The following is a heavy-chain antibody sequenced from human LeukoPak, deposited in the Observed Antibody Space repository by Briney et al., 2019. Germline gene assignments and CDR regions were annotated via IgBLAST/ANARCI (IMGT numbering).Heavy chain of an antibody. CDR2: INHSGST. CDR1: GGSFSGYY. D-gene: IGHD2-2*01. Sequence: SETLSLTCAVYGGSFSGYYWSWIRQPPGKGLEWIGEINHSGSTNYNPSLKSRVTMSVDTSKNQFSLKLTSVTAADTAVYYCARARYCTSTTCYYYFDYWGQGTLVTVSS. CDR3: ARARYCTSTTCYYYFDY. V-gene: IGHV4-34*01. J-gene: IGHJ4*02.